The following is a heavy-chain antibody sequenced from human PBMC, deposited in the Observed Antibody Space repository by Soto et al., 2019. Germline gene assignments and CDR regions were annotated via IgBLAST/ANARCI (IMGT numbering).Heavy chain of an antibody. D-gene: IGHD6-19*01. CDR2: IWYDGSNK. J-gene: IGHJ4*02. Sequence: PGGSLRLSCAASGFTFSSYGMHWVRQAPGKGLEWVAVIWYDGSNKYYADSVKGRFTISRDNSKNTLYLQMNSLRVEDTAVYYCARDQASVPGHFDYWGQGTLVTVSS. V-gene: IGHV3-33*01. CDR3: ARDQASVPGHFDY. CDR1: GFTFSSYG.